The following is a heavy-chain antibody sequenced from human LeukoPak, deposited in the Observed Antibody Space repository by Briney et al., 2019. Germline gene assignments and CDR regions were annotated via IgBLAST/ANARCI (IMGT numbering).Heavy chain of an antibody. V-gene: IGHV3-30-3*01. CDR3: ASLTAAGPFDY. D-gene: IGHD6-13*01. Sequence: GGSLRLSCAASGFXFSSYAMHWVRQAPGKGLEWVAVISYDGSNKYYADSVKGRFTISRDNSKNTLYLQMNSLRAEDTAVYYCASLTAAGPFDYWGQGTLVTVSS. J-gene: IGHJ4*02. CDR2: ISYDGSNK. CDR1: GFXFSSYA.